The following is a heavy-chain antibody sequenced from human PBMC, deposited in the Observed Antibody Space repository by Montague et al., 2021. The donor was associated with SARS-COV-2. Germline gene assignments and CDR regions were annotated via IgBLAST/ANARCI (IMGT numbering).Heavy chain of an antibody. D-gene: IGHD1-26*01. CDR1: GDSITSDVSY. V-gene: IGHV4-61*02. Sequence: TLSLTCTVSGDSITSDVSYWCWIRQPAGKGLEWIGRFYTTGSTNYNPFIRSRLTLSLDTSNNHFSLKLSSVTAADTAVYYCARDGCRWDFDCWGQGTLVTVSS. CDR3: ARDGCRWDFDC. CDR2: FYTTGST. J-gene: IGHJ4*02.